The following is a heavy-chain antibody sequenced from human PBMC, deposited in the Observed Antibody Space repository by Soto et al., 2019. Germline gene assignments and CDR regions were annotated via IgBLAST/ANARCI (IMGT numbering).Heavy chain of an antibody. D-gene: IGHD6-19*01. CDR2: ISGGGRPI. V-gene: IGHV3-48*02. CDR1: GFTFSTFS. J-gene: IGHJ4*02. Sequence: EVQLVESGGGSVQPGGSLRLSCAASGFTFSTFSMNWDRQAPGRGLEWISYISGGGRPISYADSVKGRFTISRDNAKNSLYLQMDSRSDEDTAVYYCARDLGWAFDSWGQGTLVSVSS. CDR3: ARDLGWAFDS.